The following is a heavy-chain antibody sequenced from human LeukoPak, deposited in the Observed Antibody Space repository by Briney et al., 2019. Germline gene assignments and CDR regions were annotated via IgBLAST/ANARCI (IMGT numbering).Heavy chain of an antibody. V-gene: IGHV4-59*01. Sequence: AETLSLTCTVSGGSISIYYWSWIRQPPGKGLEWIGYIYNSGSTNYNPSLKSRVTISVDTSKNQFSLNLGSVTAADTAVYYCAREVGIRGHFDYWGRGTPVTVSS. J-gene: IGHJ4*02. CDR1: GGSISIYY. CDR2: IYNSGST. CDR3: AREVGIRGHFDY. D-gene: IGHD1-26*01.